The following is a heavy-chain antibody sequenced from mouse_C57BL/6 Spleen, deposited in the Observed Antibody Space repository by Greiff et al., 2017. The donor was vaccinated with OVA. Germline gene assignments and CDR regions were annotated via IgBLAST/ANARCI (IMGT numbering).Heavy chain of an antibody. D-gene: IGHD2-5*01. J-gene: IGHJ1*03. V-gene: IGHV1-80*01. CDR2: IYPGDGDT. CDR1: GYAFSSYW. Sequence: QVQLQQSGAELVKPGASVKISCKASGYAFSSYWMNWVKQRPGKGLEWIGQIYPGDGDTNYNGKFKGKATLTADKSSSTAYMQLSSLTSEDSAVYFSARHYSNYDWYFDVWGTGTTVTVSS. CDR3: ARHYSNYDWYFDV.